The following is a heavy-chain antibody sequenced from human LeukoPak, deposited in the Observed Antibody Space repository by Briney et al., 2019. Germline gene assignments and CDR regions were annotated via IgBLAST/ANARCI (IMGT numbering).Heavy chain of an antibody. D-gene: IGHD3-10*01. CDR1: GFTFSSYW. Sequence: GGSLRLSCAASGFTFSSYWMHWVRQAPGKGLVWVSRINSDGSSTSYADSVKGRFTFSRDNAKNTLYLQMNSLRAEDTAVYYCARDGSGSYYPNWFDPWGQGTLVTVSS. V-gene: IGHV3-74*01. J-gene: IGHJ5*02. CDR3: ARDGSGSYYPNWFDP. CDR2: INSDGSST.